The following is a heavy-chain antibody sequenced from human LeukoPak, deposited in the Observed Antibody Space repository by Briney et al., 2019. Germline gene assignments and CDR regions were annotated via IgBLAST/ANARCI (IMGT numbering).Heavy chain of an antibody. CDR1: GFTFSNAW. D-gene: IGHD3-16*02. CDR2: IKSKTKSGTT. J-gene: IGHJ4*02. CDR3: TTDYVWGTYRYFDY. V-gene: IGHV3-15*01. Sequence: GGSLRLSCAASGFTFSNAWMSWVRQAPGKGLEWVGRIKSKTKSGTTDYAAPVKGRFTISRDDSKNTLYLQMNSLKTEDTAVYYCTTDYVWGTYRYFDYWGQGTLVTVSS.